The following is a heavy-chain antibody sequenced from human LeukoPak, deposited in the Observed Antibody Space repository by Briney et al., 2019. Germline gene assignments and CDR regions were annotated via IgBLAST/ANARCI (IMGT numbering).Heavy chain of an antibody. CDR1: GFTFDDYA. CDR2: ISWNSGTI. J-gene: IGHJ6*02. V-gene: IGHV3-9*01. D-gene: IGHD6-13*01. Sequence: GGSLRLSCVASGFTFDDYAMHWVRQAPGKGLEWVSGISWNSGTIGYADSVKGRFAISRDNAKNSLYLQMNSLRAEDTALYYCAKEFSSSNYYGMDVWGQGTMVTVSS. CDR3: AKEFSSSNYYGMDV.